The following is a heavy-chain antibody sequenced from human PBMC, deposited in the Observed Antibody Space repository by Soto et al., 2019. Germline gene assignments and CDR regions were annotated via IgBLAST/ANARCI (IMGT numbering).Heavy chain of an antibody. Sequence: EVQLVESGGGLVQPGGSLRLSCAASGFTFSNYWMYWVRQAPGKGLVWVSRVNNDGTDTTHADSVKGRFTISRDNAENTLYPQMNRLRAEDTAVYYCARGGLQHALDVWGQGSTVTVSS. CDR2: VNNDGTDT. V-gene: IGHV3-74*03. J-gene: IGHJ6*02. CDR1: GFTFSNYW. D-gene: IGHD6-13*01. CDR3: ARGGLQHALDV.